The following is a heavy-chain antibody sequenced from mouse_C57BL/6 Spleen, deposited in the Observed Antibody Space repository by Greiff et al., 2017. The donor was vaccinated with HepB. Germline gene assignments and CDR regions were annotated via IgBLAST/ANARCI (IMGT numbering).Heavy chain of an antibody. CDR3: ASGDLLLRLYYFDY. CDR2: INPSSGYT. J-gene: IGHJ2*01. Sequence: VQLVESGAELAKPGASVKLSCKASGYTFTSYWMHWVKQRPGQGLEWIGYINPSSGYTKYNQKFKDKTTLTADKSTSTAYMQLSSLTYEDSAVYYCASGDLLLRLYYFDYWGQGTTLTVSS. V-gene: IGHV1-7*01. D-gene: IGHD1-1*01. CDR1: GYTFTSYW.